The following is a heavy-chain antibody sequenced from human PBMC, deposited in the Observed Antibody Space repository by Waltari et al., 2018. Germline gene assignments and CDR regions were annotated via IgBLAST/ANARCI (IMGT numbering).Heavy chain of an antibody. J-gene: IGHJ3*02. Sequence: EVQLVESGGGLVQPGGSLRLSCAASGFTFSSYDMNWVRQAPGTGLEWVSYISSSGSTIYYADSVKGRFTISRDNAKNSLYLQMNSLRAEDTAVYYCARDSSGGYDSSGYYSDAFDIWGQGTMVTVSS. V-gene: IGHV3-48*03. CDR2: ISSSGSTI. CDR3: ARDSSGGYDSSGYYSDAFDI. D-gene: IGHD3-22*01. CDR1: GFTFSSYD.